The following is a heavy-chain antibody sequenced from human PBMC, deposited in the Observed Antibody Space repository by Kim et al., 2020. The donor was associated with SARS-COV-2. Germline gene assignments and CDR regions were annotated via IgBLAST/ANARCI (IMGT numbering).Heavy chain of an antibody. J-gene: IGHJ4*02. V-gene: IGHV3-23*01. CDR2: VTPRSGT. CDR1: GFTFSSYA. D-gene: IGHD2-15*01. Sequence: GGSLRLSCAASGFTFSSYAMNWVRHVPGKGLEWVSSVTPRSGTYYGGSVKGRFTISRDDSKNTLYLQMNSLRVEDTGIYYCAKGTLASCSGGRCYFFDYWGQGTLVTVS. CDR3: AKGTLASCSGGRCYFFDY.